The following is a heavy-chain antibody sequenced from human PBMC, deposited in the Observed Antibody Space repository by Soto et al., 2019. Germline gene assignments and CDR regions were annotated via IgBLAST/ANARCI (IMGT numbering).Heavy chain of an antibody. CDR1: GGSISSGGYY. D-gene: IGHD3-10*01. CDR2: IYYSGST. J-gene: IGHJ6*02. V-gene: IGHV4-31*03. Sequence: QVQLQESGPGLVKPSQTLSLTCTVSGGSISSGGYYWSWIRQHPGKGLEWIGYIYYSGSTYYNPSLKSRVIISVDTSKNQFSLKLSSVTAADTAVYYCGRAVRHSYYGSGSPYYYGMDVWGQGTTVTVSS. CDR3: GRAVRHSYYGSGSPYYYGMDV.